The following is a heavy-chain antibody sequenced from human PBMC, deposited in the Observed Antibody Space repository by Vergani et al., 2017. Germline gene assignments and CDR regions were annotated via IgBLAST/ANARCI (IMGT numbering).Heavy chain of an antibody. Sequence: QVQLQESGPGLVKPSQTLSLTCTVSGGSISSGSYYWSWIRQPAGKGLEWIGRIYTSGSTNYNPPLKSRVTISVDTSKNQFSLKLSSVTAADTAVYYCARGSYDFWSGYSYYFDYWGQGTLVTVSS. CDR3: ARGSYDFWSGYSYYFDY. CDR2: IYTSGST. CDR1: GGSISSGSYY. D-gene: IGHD3-3*01. V-gene: IGHV4-61*02. J-gene: IGHJ4*02.